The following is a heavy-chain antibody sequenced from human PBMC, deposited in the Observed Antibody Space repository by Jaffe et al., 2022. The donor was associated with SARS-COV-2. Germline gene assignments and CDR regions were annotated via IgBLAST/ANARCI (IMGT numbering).Heavy chain of an antibody. V-gene: IGHV3-21*01. D-gene: IGHD5-18*01. Sequence: EVQLVESGGGLVKPGGSLRLSCAASGFTFSSYSMNWVRQAPGKGLEWVSSISSSSSYIYYADSVKGRFTISRDNAKNSLYLQMNSLRAEDTAVYYCARDGVVDTAMVWYYYYGMDVWGQGTTVTVSS. CDR3: ARDGVVDTAMVWYYYYGMDV. J-gene: IGHJ6*02. CDR2: ISSSSSYI. CDR1: GFTFSSYS.